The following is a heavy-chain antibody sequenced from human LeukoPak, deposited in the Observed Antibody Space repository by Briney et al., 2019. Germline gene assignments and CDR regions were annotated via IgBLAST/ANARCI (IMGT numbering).Heavy chain of an antibody. CDR2: IYHSGST. CDR3: ARVGGYSGYDTDY. V-gene: IGHV4-30-2*01. CDR1: GGSISSGGYY. D-gene: IGHD5-12*01. Sequence: SETLSLTCTVSGGSISSGGYYWSWIRQPPGKGLEWIGYIYHSGSTYYNPSLKSRVTISVDRSKNQFSLKLSSVTAADTAVYYCARVGGYSGYDTDYWGQGTLVTVSS. J-gene: IGHJ4*02.